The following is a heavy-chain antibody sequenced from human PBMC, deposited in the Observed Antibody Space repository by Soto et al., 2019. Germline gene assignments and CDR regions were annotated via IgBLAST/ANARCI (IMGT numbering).Heavy chain of an antibody. Sequence: EVQLVESGGGLVKPGGSLRLSCAASGFTFSGHTINWVRQAPGKGLEWVSSVSSSSSYIYYAVSVKGRFTVSRDNAAKALYMQMNSLRAEDTAAYYCARCMGFDGSGYAFFDSWGQGTLVTVSS. CDR3: ARCMGFDGSGYAFFDS. CDR2: VSSSSSYI. V-gene: IGHV3-21*01. CDR1: GFTFSGHT. J-gene: IGHJ4*02. D-gene: IGHD3-10*01.